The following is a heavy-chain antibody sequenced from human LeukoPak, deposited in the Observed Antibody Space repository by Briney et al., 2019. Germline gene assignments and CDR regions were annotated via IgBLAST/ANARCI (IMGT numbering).Heavy chain of an antibody. J-gene: IGHJ5*02. CDR2: ISSSGSTI. Sequence: GGSLRLSCAASGFTFSSYEMNWVRQAPGKGLEWVSYISSSGSTIYYADSVKGRFTISRDNAKNSLYLQMNSLRAEDTAVYYCARFGYFGSGGDPTWGPGTLVTVSS. CDR1: GFTFSSYE. D-gene: IGHD3-10*01. V-gene: IGHV3-48*03. CDR3: ARFGYFGSGGDPT.